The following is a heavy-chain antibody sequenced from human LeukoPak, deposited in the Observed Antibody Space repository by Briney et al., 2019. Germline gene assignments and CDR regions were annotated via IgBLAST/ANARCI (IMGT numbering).Heavy chain of an antibody. D-gene: IGHD2-2*01. V-gene: IGHV1-69*13. CDR2: IIPIFGTA. CDR3: ARGGYCSSTSCLDY. J-gene: IGHJ4*02. Sequence: ASVKVSCKASGGTFSGYAISWVRQAPGQGLEWMGGIIPIFGTANYAQKFQGRVTITADESTSTAYMELSSLRSEDTAVYYCARGGYCSSTSCLDYWGQGTLVTVSS. CDR1: GGTFSGYA.